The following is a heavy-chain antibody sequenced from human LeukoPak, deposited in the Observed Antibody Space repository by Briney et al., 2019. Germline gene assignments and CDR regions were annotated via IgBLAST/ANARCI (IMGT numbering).Heavy chain of an antibody. CDR2: IIPSFGTA. V-gene: IGHV1-69*13. CDR1: GYTFTGYY. Sequence: SVKVSCKASGYTFTGYYMHWVRQAPGQGLEWMGGIIPSFGTANYAQKFQGRVTITADESKSTAYMELSSLRSEDTAVYYCASAMAQCSSTSCYATYFDYWGQGTLVTVSS. CDR3: ASAMAQCSSTSCYATYFDY. J-gene: IGHJ4*02. D-gene: IGHD2-2*01.